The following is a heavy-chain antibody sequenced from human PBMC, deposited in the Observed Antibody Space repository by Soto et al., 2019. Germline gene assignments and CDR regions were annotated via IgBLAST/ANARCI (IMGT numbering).Heavy chain of an antibody. Sequence: EVQLLESGGTLLQPGGSLKLSCVASGFTFSTHTINWVRQAPGKGREWVSRLTADSDNTSYADSIKGRFTISRDNSKNTLYLQMNSLRAEDTAIYYCAKGLDRASLDFWGQGALVTVSS. D-gene: IGHD1-1*01. V-gene: IGHV3-23*01. J-gene: IGHJ4*02. CDR1: GFTFSTHT. CDR2: LTADSDNT. CDR3: AKGLDRASLDF.